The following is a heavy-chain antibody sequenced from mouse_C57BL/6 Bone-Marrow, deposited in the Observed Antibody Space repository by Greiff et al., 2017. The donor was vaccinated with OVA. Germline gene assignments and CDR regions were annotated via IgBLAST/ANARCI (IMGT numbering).Heavy chain of an antibody. CDR1: GYTFTSYW. CDR2: IYPGSGST. J-gene: IGHJ1*03. Sequence: QVQLQQPGAELVKPGASVKMSCKASGYTFTSYWITWVKQRPGQGLEWVGDIYPGSGSTNYNEKFKSKATLTVETSSSTAYMQLSSLTSEDAAVYYCAREGGFYYHWYFDVWGTGTTVTVSS. CDR3: AREGGFYYHWYFDV. V-gene: IGHV1-55*01. D-gene: IGHD1-1*01.